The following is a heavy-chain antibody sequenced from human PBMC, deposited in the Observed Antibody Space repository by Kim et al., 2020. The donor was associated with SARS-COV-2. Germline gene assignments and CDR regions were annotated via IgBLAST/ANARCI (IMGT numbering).Heavy chain of an antibody. D-gene: IGHD6-6*01. CDR3: ARGRGSSLH. Sequence: GGNTSYADSVQGRFTISRDNSKNTLYLQMNSLRAEDTAVYYCARGRGSSLHWGQGTLVTVSS. CDR2: GGNT. V-gene: IGHV3-53*01. J-gene: IGHJ4*02.